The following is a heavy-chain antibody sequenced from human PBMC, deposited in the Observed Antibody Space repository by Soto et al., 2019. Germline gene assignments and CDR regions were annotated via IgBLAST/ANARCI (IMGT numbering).Heavy chain of an antibody. J-gene: IGHJ5*02. Sequence: ASVKVSCKSSGYTFTSYAMHWVRQAPEKRLEWMGWINAGNGNTKYSQKFQGRVTITRDTSASTAYMELSSLRSEDTAVYYCARDRGEDIVVVPAASNWFDPWGQGTLVTVSS. V-gene: IGHV1-3*01. CDR2: INAGNGNT. D-gene: IGHD2-2*01. CDR1: GYTFTSYA. CDR3: ARDRGEDIVVVPAASNWFDP.